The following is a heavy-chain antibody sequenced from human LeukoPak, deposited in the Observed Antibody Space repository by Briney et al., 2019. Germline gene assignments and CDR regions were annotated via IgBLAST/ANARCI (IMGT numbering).Heavy chain of an antibody. CDR2: IKPDGSEK. Sequence: AGGSLRLSCAASGFTFSSYWMSWVRQAPGKGLEWVANIKPDGSEKYYVDSVKGRFTISRDNAKNSLYLQMNSLRAEDTAVYYCARDGGSSSWYEVFDYWGQGTLVTVSS. J-gene: IGHJ4*02. CDR1: GFTFSSYW. V-gene: IGHV3-7*01. D-gene: IGHD6-13*01. CDR3: ARDGGSSSWYEVFDY.